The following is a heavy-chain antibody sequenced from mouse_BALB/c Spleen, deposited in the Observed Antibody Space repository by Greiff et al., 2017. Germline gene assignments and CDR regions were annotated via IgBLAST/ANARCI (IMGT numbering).Heavy chain of an antibody. CDR2: ISSGGSYT. CDR3: TRVGGSSCGDV. CDR1: GFTFSSYT. J-gene: IGHJ1*01. D-gene: IGHD1-1*01. Sequence: DVKLVESGGGLVKPGGSLKLSCAASGFTFSSYTMSWVRQTPVKRLEWVATISSGGSYTYYPDSVKGRCTISRDNAKNTLYLQMSSLKSEDTAVYDCTRVGGSSCGDVWGAGTTVTVSA. V-gene: IGHV5-6-4*01.